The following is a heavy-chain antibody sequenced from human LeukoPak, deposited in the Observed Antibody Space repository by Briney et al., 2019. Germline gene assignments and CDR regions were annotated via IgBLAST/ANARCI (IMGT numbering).Heavy chain of an antibody. CDR1: GFTFTAYT. CDR2: IRSTSYI. CDR3: ARDTAMVKFDP. V-gene: IGHV3-21*01. D-gene: IGHD5-18*01. J-gene: IGHJ5*02. Sequence: PGGSLRLSCAASGFTFTAYTINWVRQAPGKGLEWVSSIRSTSYIYYADSVKGRFTISRDNAKNSVYLQMNSLRAEDTAVYYCARDTAMVKFDPWGQGTLVTVSS.